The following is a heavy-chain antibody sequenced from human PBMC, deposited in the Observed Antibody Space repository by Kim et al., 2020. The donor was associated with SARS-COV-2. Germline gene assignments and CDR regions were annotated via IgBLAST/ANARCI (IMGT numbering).Heavy chain of an antibody. CDR1: GFTFDHSA. CDR2: ISAYGETK. V-gene: IGHV3-43*02. J-gene: IGHJ4*02. D-gene: IGHD6-19*01. Sequence: GGSLRLSCAGSGFTFDHSAMHWVRQAPGKGLEWVSLISAYGETKYYADSVKGRFTISIDNSKNSVFLQMISLRTEDTAFYYCVRASGWLPRYWSQGTLVTVSS. CDR3: VRASGWLPRY.